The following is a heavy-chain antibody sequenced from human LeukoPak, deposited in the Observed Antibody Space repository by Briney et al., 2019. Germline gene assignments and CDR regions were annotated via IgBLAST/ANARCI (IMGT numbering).Heavy chain of an antibody. CDR2: INPNSGGT. D-gene: IGHD4-17*01. V-gene: IGHV1-2*02. J-gene: IGHJ5*02. Sequence: ASVKVSCKASGYTFAGYYMHWVRQAPGQGLEWMGWINPNSGGTNYAQKFQGRVTMTRDTSISTAYMELSRLRSDDTAVYYCARDTTTVTTPPTEKENWFDPWGQGTLVTVSS. CDR1: GYTFAGYY. CDR3: ARDTTTVTTPPTEKENWFDP.